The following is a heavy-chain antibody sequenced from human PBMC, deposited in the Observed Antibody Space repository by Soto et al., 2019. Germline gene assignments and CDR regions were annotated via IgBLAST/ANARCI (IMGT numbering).Heavy chain of an antibody. CDR1: GFTFGDYA. CDR3: TSPYDSSGYYYLEPFDY. CDR2: IRSKAYGGTT. J-gene: IGHJ4*02. D-gene: IGHD3-22*01. Sequence: GGSLRLSCTASGFTFGDYAMSWVRQAPGKGLEWVGFIRSKAYGGTTEYAASVKGRFTISRDDSKSIAYLQMNSLKTEDTAVYYCTSPYDSSGYYYLEPFDYWGQGT. V-gene: IGHV3-49*04.